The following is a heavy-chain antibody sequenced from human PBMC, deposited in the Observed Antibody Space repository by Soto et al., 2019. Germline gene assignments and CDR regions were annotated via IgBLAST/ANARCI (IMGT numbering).Heavy chain of an antibody. CDR2: VSRSSSYI. CDR3: ARCMGFDGSGYAFFDS. V-gene: IGHV3-21*01. J-gene: IGHJ4*02. Sequence: EVQLVESGGGLVKPGGSLRLSCAASGFTFSGHTINWVRQAPGKGLEWVSSVSRSSSYIYYADSVMGRFTVSRDDAEKSLYLQMNSLRAEDTAIYYCARCMGFDGSGYAFFDSWGQGTQVTVSS. D-gene: IGHD3-10*01. CDR1: GFTFSGHT.